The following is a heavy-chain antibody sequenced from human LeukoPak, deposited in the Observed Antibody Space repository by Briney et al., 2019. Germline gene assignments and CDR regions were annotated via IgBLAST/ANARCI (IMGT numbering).Heavy chain of an antibody. V-gene: IGHV3-33*06. D-gene: IGHD3-22*01. J-gene: IGHJ3*02. CDR3: VKDGSGYYLNDAFDI. CDR1: GFTFSSYG. Sequence: GGSLRLSCAASGFTFSSYGMHWVRQAPGKGLEWVAVIWYDGSNKYYADSVKGRFTISRDNSKNTLYLQMNSLRAEDTAVYYCVKDGSGYYLNDAFDIWGQGTMVTVSS. CDR2: IWYDGSNK.